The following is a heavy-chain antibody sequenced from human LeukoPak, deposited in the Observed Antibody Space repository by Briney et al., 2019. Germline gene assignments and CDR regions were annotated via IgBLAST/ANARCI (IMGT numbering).Heavy chain of an antibody. J-gene: IGHJ4*02. CDR3: AKDSPWQYSSGGDY. D-gene: IGHD6-19*01. CDR1: GFTFSSYA. CDR2: ISGGGGST. Sequence: GGSLRLSCAASGFTFSSYAMSWVRQAPGKGLEWVSAISGGGGSTYYADSVKGRFTISRDNSKNTLYLQMNSLRAEDTAVYYCAKDSPWQYSSGGDYWGQGTLVTVSS. V-gene: IGHV3-23*01.